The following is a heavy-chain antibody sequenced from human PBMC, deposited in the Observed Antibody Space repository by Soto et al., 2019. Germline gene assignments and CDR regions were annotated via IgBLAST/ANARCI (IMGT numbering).Heavy chain of an antibody. D-gene: IGHD3-10*01. V-gene: IGHV4-34*01. CDR1: GGSFSGYY. Sequence: QVQLQQWGAGLLKPSETLSLTCAVYGGSFSGYYWSWIRQPPGKGLEWIGEINHSGSTNYNPSLKSRVPISVDTSKNQSSLKLSSVTAADTAVYYCARVGPPLPGIIRGYFQHWGQGTLVTVSS. CDR3: ARVGPPLPGIIRGYFQH. J-gene: IGHJ1*01. CDR2: INHSGST.